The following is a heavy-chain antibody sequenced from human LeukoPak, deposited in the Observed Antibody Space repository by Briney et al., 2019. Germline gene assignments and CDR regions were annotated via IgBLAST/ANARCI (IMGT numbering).Heavy chain of an antibody. D-gene: IGHD6-19*01. CDR3: ASGDSSGWYRYAFDI. Sequence: SETLSLTCTVSGGSISSYYWSWIRQPPGKGLEWIGYIYYSGSTNYNPSLKSRVTISVDTSKNQFSLKLSSVTAADTAVYYCASGDSSGWYRYAFDIWGQGTTVTVSS. J-gene: IGHJ3*02. CDR1: GGSISSYY. CDR2: IYYSGST. V-gene: IGHV4-59*01.